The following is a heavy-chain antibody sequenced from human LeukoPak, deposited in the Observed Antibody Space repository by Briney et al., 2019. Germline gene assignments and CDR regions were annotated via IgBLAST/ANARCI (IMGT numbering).Heavy chain of an antibody. CDR2: IYHSEST. CDR1: GYSINSGYY. D-gene: IGHD4-17*01. Sequence: SETTSLTRAVSGYSINSGYYWGWIRQAPGKGLEGIGNIYHSESTYYNPSLKSRLTISIDTSKNHFSLKLSSVTDADTAMYYCARTKKVSRGDYENHFDYWGQGTRVTVSS. V-gene: IGHV4-38-2*01. J-gene: IGHJ4*02. CDR3: ARTKKVSRGDYENHFDY.